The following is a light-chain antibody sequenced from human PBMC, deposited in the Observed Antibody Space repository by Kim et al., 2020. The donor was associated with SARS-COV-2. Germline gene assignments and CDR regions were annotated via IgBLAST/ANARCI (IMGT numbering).Light chain of an antibody. CDR3: QAWDSNTAHYV. Sequence: SYELTQPPSVSVSPGQTASISCSGDKLGHKYACWYQQKPGQSPVLVIYQDTKRPSGIPERFSGSNSGNTATLTISGTQAIDEADYYCQAWDSNTAHYVFGPGTKVTVL. CDR2: QDT. CDR1: KLGHKY. V-gene: IGLV3-1*01. J-gene: IGLJ1*01.